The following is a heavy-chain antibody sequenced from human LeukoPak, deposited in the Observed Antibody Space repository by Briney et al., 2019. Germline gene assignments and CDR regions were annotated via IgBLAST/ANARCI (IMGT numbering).Heavy chain of an antibody. J-gene: IGHJ6*02. CDR3: ARVTNLYYYDMDV. D-gene: IGHD2-2*01. Sequence: SQTLSLTCTVSGGSISSGGYYWSWIRQHPGKGLEWIGYIYYSGSTYYNPSLKSRVTISVDTSKNQFSLKLSSVTAAGTAVYYCARVTNLYYYDMDVWGQGTTVTVSS. CDR1: GGSISSGGYY. V-gene: IGHV4-31*03. CDR2: IYYSGST.